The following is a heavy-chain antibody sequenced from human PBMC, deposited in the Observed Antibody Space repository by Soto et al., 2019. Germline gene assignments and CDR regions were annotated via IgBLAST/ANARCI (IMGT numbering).Heavy chain of an antibody. CDR3: AAFARSYSYFDY. CDR2: IHSIGST. V-gene: IGHV4-59*01. D-gene: IGHD1-26*01. Sequence: TLSLTCTVSGVSISSYYWGWIRQPPGKGLEWMGHIHSIGSTKYNPSLKSRVTTTVDSSKNQISLKLSSVTAADTAVYYCAAFARSYSYFDYWGQGTLVTVSS. CDR1: GVSISSYY. J-gene: IGHJ4*02.